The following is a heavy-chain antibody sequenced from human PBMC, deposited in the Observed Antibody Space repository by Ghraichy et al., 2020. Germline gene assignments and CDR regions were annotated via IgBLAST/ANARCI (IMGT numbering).Heavy chain of an antibody. CDR3: AREADSFDH. CDR1: GFTLSGYA. Sequence: GGSLRLSCAASGFTLSGYAMHWVRQAPGKGLEWVAVLSFDGISKYYAASVRGRFTISGDRSKNMLSLQMNSLRAEDTAVYYCAREADSFDHWGQGTPVTVSS. CDR2: LSFDGISK. J-gene: IGHJ4*02. D-gene: IGHD4-11*01. V-gene: IGHV3-30*04.